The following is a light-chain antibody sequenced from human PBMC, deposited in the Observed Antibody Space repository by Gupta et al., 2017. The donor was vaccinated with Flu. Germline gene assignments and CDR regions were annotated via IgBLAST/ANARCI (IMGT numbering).Light chain of an antibody. CDR3: VLYMGSGIWV. V-gene: IGLV8-61*01. CDR1: SGSVSTSYY. Sequence: QTVVTQEPSLSVFSGGTVTLTCGLTSGSVSTSYYPSWYQQTPGQPPRTLIYTANIRSSGVPDRFSGSILGNKAALTITGAQADDESDYYCVLYMGSGIWVFGGGTKVTVL. CDR2: TAN. J-gene: IGLJ3*02.